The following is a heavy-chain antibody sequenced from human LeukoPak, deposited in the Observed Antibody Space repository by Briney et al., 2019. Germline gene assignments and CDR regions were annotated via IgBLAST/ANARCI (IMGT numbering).Heavy chain of an antibody. CDR3: ARSESSILWGYNWSDP. J-gene: IGHJ5*02. CDR1: GYTFTSYW. Sequence: KVSCKASGYTFTSYWIGWVRQMPGKGLEWMGIIYPGDSDTRYSPSFQGQVTISADKSISTAYLQWSSLKASDTAMYYCARSESSILWGYNWSDPWGQGTLVTVSS. V-gene: IGHV5-51*01. CDR2: IYPGDSDT. D-gene: IGHD2-21*01.